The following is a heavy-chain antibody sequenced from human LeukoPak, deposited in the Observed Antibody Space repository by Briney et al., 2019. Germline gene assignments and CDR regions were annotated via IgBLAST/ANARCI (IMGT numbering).Heavy chain of an antibody. CDR1: GFTFSSYS. Sequence: GGSLRLSCAASGFTFSSYSMNWVRQAPGKGLEWVSCISGSSSYIYSADSVKGRFTISRHNAKNSLYLQMNSLRAEDTAVYYCAELGITMIGGVWGKGTTVTISS. J-gene: IGHJ6*04. V-gene: IGHV3-21*01. CDR3: AELGITMIGGV. D-gene: IGHD3-10*02. CDR2: ISGSSSYI.